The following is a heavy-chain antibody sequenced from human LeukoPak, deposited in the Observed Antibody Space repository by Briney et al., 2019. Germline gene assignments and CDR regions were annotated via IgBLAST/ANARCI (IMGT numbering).Heavy chain of an antibody. CDR2: ISWEGQTT. Sequence: GGSLRLSCAASGFTFDDFAMHWVRQAPGKGLEWVSLISWEGQTTFYADSVRGRFTISRDNSKNSLYLQMNSLTTDDTAFYYCTRGTDFGSPTNYIDHWGQGTLVSVSS. CDR3: TRGTDFGSPTNYIDH. J-gene: IGHJ4*02. CDR1: GFTFDDFA. V-gene: IGHV3-43*01. D-gene: IGHD3-10*01.